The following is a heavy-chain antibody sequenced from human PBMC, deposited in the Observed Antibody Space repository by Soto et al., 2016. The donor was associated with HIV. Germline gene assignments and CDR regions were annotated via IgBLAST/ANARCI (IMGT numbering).Heavy chain of an antibody. CDR1: GFSFSNA. Sequence: QLLESGGALVQPGGSLRLSCAASGFSFSNAMSWVRQAPGKGLQWVSGISGSGSSTYYADSVKGRFTISRDNSKNTLYLQMKSLRAEDTAVFYCAKKGWMIAKDRNWYFDLWGRGTLVTVSS. D-gene: IGHD3-22*01. CDR2: ISGSGSST. V-gene: IGHV3-23*01. J-gene: IGHJ2*01. CDR3: AKKGWMIAKDRNWYFDL.